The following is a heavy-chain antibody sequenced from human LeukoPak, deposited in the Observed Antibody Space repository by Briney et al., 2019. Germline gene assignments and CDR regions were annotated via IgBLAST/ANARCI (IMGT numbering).Heavy chain of an antibody. CDR1: GGSISSSGFY. D-gene: IGHD4-17*01. J-gene: IGHJ5*02. CDR3: ARQDDNDRGDPNWFDP. Sequence: SETLSLICTVSGGSISSSGFYWGWIRQPPGKGLECIGTINYSGRTFYSSSLRSRVTISVDTSKNQFSLKLSSVTAADTAVYYCARQDDNDRGDPNWFDPWGQGTLVTVSS. CDR2: INYSGRT. V-gene: IGHV4-39*01.